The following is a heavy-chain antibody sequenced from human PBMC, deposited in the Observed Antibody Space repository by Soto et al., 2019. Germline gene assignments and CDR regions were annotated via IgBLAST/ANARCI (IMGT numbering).Heavy chain of an antibody. CDR1: GFTFSSYA. CDR2: ISGGGGST. J-gene: IGHJ4*02. Sequence: EVQLLESGGGLVQPGGSLRLSCAVSGFTFSSYAMSWVRQAPGKGLEWVSIISGGGGSTYYADSVRGRFIISRDNFRTTLSLQMSRLRAEDTAVYYCAKGRDSDDSYFDYWGQGTLVTVSS. CDR3: AKGRDSDDSYFDY. V-gene: IGHV3-23*01. D-gene: IGHD1-1*01.